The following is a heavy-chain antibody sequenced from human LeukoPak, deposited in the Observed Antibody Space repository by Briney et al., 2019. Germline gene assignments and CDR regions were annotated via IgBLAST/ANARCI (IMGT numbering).Heavy chain of an antibody. V-gene: IGHV1-2*02. CDR2: INPNSGGT. D-gene: IGHD1-26*01. CDR3: ARVEAYSGSHRPYDY. Sequence: ASVKVSCKACGYTFTGYYMHWVRQAPGQGLEWMGWINPNSGGTNYAQKFQGRVTMTRDTSISTAYMELSRLRSDDTAVYYCARVEAYSGSHRPYDYWGQGTLVTVSS. J-gene: IGHJ4*02. CDR1: GYTFTGYY.